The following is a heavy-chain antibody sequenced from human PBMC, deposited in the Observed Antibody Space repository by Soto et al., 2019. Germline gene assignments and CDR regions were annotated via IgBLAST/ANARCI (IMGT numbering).Heavy chain of an antibody. CDR1: GGSFNRHT. CDR2: IIAYNGNT. V-gene: IGHV1-18*01. D-gene: IGHD6-13*01. CDR3: ARVEVAAADWFDP. Sequence: QVQLVQSGAEVRKPGSSVRVSCKASGGSFNRHTISWVRQAPGQGLEWMGGIIAYNGNTNYAQKLQGRVTMTTDTSTSTAYMELRSLRSDDTAVYYCARVEVAAADWFDPWGQGTLVTVSS. J-gene: IGHJ5*02.